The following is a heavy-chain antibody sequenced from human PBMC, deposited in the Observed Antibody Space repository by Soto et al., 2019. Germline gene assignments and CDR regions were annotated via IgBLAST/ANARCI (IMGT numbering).Heavy chain of an antibody. CDR2: ISAYNGNT. D-gene: IGHD1-26*01. Sequence: QVQLVQSGAEVKKPGASVKVSCKASGYTFTSYGISWVRQAPGQGLEWMGRISAYNGNTNYAQKRQGRVTMTTDTSTSTDYMELRSLRSDDTAVYYCARVVGALGHWFDPWGQGTLVTVSS. J-gene: IGHJ5*02. V-gene: IGHV1-18*01. CDR3: ARVVGALGHWFDP. CDR1: GYTFTSYG.